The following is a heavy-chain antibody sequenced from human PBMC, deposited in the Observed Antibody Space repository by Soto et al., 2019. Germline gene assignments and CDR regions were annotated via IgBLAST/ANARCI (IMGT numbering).Heavy chain of an antibody. V-gene: IGHV4-34*01. CDR3: ARKVLRFLEWLPPRLVYFDY. J-gene: IGHJ4*02. CDR1: GGSFSGYY. Sequence: QVQLQQCGAGLLKPSETLSLTCAVYGGSFSGYYWSWIRQPPGKGLEWIGEINHSGSTNYNPSLKSRVTISVDTSKNQFSLKLSSVTAADTAVYYCARKVLRFLEWLPPRLVYFDYWGQGTLVTVSS. D-gene: IGHD3-3*01. CDR2: INHSGST.